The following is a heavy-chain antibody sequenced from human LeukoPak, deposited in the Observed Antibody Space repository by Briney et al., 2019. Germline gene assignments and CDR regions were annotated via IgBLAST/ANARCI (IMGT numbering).Heavy chain of an antibody. CDR3: ATGGAFDAFDI. Sequence: GGSLRLSCAASGFTFDDYAMHWVRQAPGKGLEWVSGISWNSGSIGYADSVKGRFTISRDNAKNSLYLQMNSLRAEDTALYYCATGGAFDAFDIWGQGTMVTVSS. V-gene: IGHV3-9*01. J-gene: IGHJ3*02. D-gene: IGHD1-26*01. CDR2: ISWNSGSI. CDR1: GFTFDDYA.